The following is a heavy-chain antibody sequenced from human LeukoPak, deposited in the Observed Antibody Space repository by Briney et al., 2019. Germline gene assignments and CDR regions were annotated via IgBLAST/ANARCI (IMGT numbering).Heavy chain of an antibody. D-gene: IGHD3-22*01. Sequence: GGSLRLSCAASGFTFDDYAMHWVRQAPGKGLEWVSLISGDGGSTYYADSVKGRFTISRDNSKNSLYLQMNSLRTEDTALYYSASESGYYYDSSGTSAWGQGTLVTVSS. V-gene: IGHV3-43*02. J-gene: IGHJ5*02. CDR1: GFTFDDYA. CDR2: ISGDGGST. CDR3: ASESGYYYDSSGTSA.